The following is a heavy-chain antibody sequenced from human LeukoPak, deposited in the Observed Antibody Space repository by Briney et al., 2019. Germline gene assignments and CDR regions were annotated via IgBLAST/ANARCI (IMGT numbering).Heavy chain of an antibody. V-gene: IGHV3-23*01. Sequence: GGSLRLSCAASGFTFSSYAMSWVRQAPGKGLEWVSAISGSGGSTYYADSVKGRFSIPRDNSKNTLSLQMNSLRAEDTAVYYCAKAGHYYASGVYFFDYWGQGSLVTVSS. CDR2: ISGSGGST. CDR1: GFTFSSYA. J-gene: IGHJ4*02. D-gene: IGHD3-10*01. CDR3: AKAGHYYASGVYFFDY.